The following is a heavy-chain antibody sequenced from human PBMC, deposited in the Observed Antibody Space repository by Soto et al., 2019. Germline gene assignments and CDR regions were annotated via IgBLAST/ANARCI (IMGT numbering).Heavy chain of an antibody. Sequence: PGESLKISCKASGYSFTSYWISWVRQMPGKGLEWMGRIDPSDSYINYNPSFQGHVTISADKSISTAYLQWSSLKASDTAMYYCGRTREQNCNGGNCYFGMDVWGQGTTVTVSS. D-gene: IGHD2-15*01. CDR1: GYSFTSYW. CDR2: IDPSDSYI. CDR3: GRTREQNCNGGNCYFGMDV. V-gene: IGHV5-10-1*01. J-gene: IGHJ6*02.